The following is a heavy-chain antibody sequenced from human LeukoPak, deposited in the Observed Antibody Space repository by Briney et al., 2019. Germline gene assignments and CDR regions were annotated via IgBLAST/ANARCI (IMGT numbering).Heavy chain of an antibody. CDR2: ISSATTYI. CDR1: GFTFSTYS. V-gene: IGHV3-21*04. CDR3: AKTLLTDFRGITSSYKSD. J-gene: IGHJ4*02. D-gene: IGHD3-10*01. Sequence: GGSLRLSCAASGFTFSTYSMNWVRQAPGKGLEWVSSISSATTYIKYADSVKGRFTISRDNSKNTLYLQMNSLRAEDTAVYYCAKTLLTDFRGITSSYKSDWGQGTLVTVSS.